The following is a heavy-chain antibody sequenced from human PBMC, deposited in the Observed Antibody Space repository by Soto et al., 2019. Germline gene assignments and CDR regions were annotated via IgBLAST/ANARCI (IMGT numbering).Heavy chain of an antibody. V-gene: IGHV1-46*01. CDR3: ARDKYYYDSSGYLRPYYYYYGMDV. Sequence: ASVKVSYKASGYTFTSYYMHWVRQAPGQGLEWMGIINPSGGSTSYAQKFQGRVTMTRDTSTSTVYMELSSLRSEDTAVYYCARDKYYYDSSGYLRPYYYYYGMDVWGQGTTVTVSS. CDR2: INPSGGST. J-gene: IGHJ6*02. CDR1: GYTFTSYY. D-gene: IGHD3-22*01.